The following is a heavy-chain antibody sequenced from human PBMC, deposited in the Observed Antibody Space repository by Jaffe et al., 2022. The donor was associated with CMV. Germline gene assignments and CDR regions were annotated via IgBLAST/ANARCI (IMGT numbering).Heavy chain of an antibody. J-gene: IGHJ3*02. D-gene: IGHD3-22*01. Sequence: QVQLQESGPGLVKPSETLSLTCTVSGGSISSYYWSWIRQPPGKGLEWIGYIYYSGSTNYNPSLKSRVTISVDTSKNQFSLKLSSVTAADTAVYYCARDRGVLGYYDSSGYYRRDAFDIWGQGTMVTVSS. CDR1: GGSISSYY. CDR3: ARDRGVLGYYDSSGYYRRDAFDI. CDR2: IYYSGST. V-gene: IGHV4-59*01.